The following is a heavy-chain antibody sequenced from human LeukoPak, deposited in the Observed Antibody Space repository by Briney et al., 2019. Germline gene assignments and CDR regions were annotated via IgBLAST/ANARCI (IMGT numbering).Heavy chain of an antibody. V-gene: IGHV3-21*01. CDR1: GFTFSSYS. Sequence: PGGSLRLSRAASGFTFSSYSMNWVRQAPGKGLEWVSSISSSSSYIYYADSVKGRFTISRDNAKNSLYLQMNSLRAEDTAVYYCARNYGGNSGWDYWDQGTLVTVSS. CDR2: ISSSSSYI. J-gene: IGHJ4*02. CDR3: ARNYGGNSGWDY. D-gene: IGHD4-23*01.